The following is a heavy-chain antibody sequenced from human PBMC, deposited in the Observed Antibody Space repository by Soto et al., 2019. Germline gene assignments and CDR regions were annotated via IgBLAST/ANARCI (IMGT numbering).Heavy chain of an antibody. CDR1: GFTFDDYA. CDR2: ISWNSGSL. CDR3: ANDDY. V-gene: IGHV3-9*01. J-gene: IGHJ4*02. Sequence: EVQLVESGGGLVQPGRSLRLSCAASGFTFDDYAMHWVRQAPGKGLEWVSGISWNSGSLGYADSVKGRFTISRDNAKNSLYLQMNRLRAEDTALYYCANDDYWGQGTLVTVSS.